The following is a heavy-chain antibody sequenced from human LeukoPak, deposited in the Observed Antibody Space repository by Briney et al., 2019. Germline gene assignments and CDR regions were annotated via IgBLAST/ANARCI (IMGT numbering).Heavy chain of an antibody. D-gene: IGHD2-2*01. J-gene: IGHJ4*02. CDR2: ISGSGGST. Sequence: PGGSLRLSCAASGFCFSSYAMSWVRQAPGKGLEWVSSISGSGGSTYYADSVKGRFTISRDNSKNTLSLQMNSLRAEDTAVYFCAKSVGSCSTTSCYSQSNDFWGQGTLVTVSS. CDR3: AKSVGSCSTTSCYSQSNDF. V-gene: IGHV3-23*01. CDR1: GFCFSSYA.